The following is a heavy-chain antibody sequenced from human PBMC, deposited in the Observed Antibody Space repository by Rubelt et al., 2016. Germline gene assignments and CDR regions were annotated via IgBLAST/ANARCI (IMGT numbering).Heavy chain of an antibody. J-gene: IGHJ4*02. Sequence: EVQLVESGGDLVRPGGSLRLSCGASGFTFSGSGMNWVRQAPGKGLEWISYISDTSGTIYYADSVKGRFTISRDISKNTVYLQMNSLRTEDTAVYYCAIGQLGYWGQGTLVTVSS. CDR3: AIGQLGY. CDR2: ISDTSGTI. V-gene: IGHV3-48*01. D-gene: IGHD6-6*01. CDR1: GFTFSGSG.